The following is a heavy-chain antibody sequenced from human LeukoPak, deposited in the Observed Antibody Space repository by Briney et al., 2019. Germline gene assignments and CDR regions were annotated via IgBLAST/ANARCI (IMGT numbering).Heavy chain of an antibody. V-gene: IGHV3-23*01. CDR2: ISGSGGST. Sequence: PGGSLRLSCAASKFTFSSFSMSWVRQAPGKGLEWVSAISGSGGSTYYADSVKGRFTISRDNSKNTLFLQMNSLRAEDTAVYYCAKVLLGYCSGGSCHDLDYWGQGTLVTVSS. CDR3: AKVLLGYCSGGSCHDLDY. J-gene: IGHJ4*02. CDR1: KFTFSSFS. D-gene: IGHD2-15*01.